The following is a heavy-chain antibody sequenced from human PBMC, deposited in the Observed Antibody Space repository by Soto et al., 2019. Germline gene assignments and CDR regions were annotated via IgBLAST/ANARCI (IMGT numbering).Heavy chain of an antibody. Sequence: PGGSLRLSCGVSGFPFAPSTMSWVRQAPGKGLEWVSAISGSSSYIYYADSVKGRFTISRDNAKNSLYLQMNSLRAEDTAVYYCARDSGDYGDMGNFDYWGQGTLVTVSS. V-gene: IGHV3-21*01. J-gene: IGHJ4*02. D-gene: IGHD4-17*01. CDR2: ISGSSSYI. CDR1: GFPFAPST. CDR3: ARDSGDYGDMGNFDY.